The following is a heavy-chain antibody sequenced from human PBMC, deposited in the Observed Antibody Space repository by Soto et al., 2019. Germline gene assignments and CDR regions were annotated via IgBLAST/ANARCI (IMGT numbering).Heavy chain of an antibody. CDR1: GDIVSSNSAS. CDR2: TYYRSKWFS. J-gene: IGHJ3*01. V-gene: IGHV6-1*01. Sequence: SQTLSLTCAISGDIVSSNSASWNWIRQSPSRGLEWLGRTYYRSKWFSDYAVSVKSRITITPDTSKNQFSLQLSSVTPEDTAMYYCTRVKAVDGYPFDFWGQGTMVP. D-gene: IGHD6-19*01. CDR3: TRVKAVDGYPFDF.